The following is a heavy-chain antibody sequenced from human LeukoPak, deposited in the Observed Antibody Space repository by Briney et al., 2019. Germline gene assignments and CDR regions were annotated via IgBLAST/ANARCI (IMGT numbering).Heavy chain of an antibody. V-gene: IGHV3-23*01. D-gene: IGHD2-2*01. Sequence: GGSLRLSCAASGFTFSGYAMSWVRQAPGKGLEWVSAISGSGGSTYYADSVKGRFTISRDNSKNTLYLQMNSLRAEDTAVYYCAKDRVVDREGPRYQLSGFDYWGRGTLVTVSS. CDR2: ISGSGGST. J-gene: IGHJ4*02. CDR1: GFTFSGYA. CDR3: AKDRVVDREGPRYQLSGFDY.